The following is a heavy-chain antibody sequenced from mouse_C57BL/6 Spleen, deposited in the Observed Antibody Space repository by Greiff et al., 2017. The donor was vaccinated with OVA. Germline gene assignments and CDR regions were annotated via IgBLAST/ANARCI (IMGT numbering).Heavy chain of an antibody. CDR3: ARRGRITTVVPYFDY. D-gene: IGHD1-1*01. CDR1: GYSITSGYY. Sequence: ESGPGLVKPSQSLSLTCSVTGYSITSGYYWNWLRQFPGNKLEWMGYISYDGSNNYNPSLKNRISITRDTSKNQFFLKLNSVTTEDTATYYCARRGRITTVVPYFDYWGQGTTLTVSS. CDR2: ISYDGSN. V-gene: IGHV3-6*01. J-gene: IGHJ2*01.